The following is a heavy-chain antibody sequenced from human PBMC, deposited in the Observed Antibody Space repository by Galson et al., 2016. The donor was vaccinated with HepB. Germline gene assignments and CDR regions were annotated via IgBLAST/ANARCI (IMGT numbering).Heavy chain of an antibody. CDR3: AKCSARTDYGDYGNTDNYYGVYG. CDR2: IIPMFDAT. D-gene: IGHD4-17*01. Sequence: SVKVSCKASGVAFNNYAFSWVRQAPGQGLEWMGGIIPMFDATKYAQKFQGRVTLTADESTSTAYMELTSLRSEDTAVYYCAKCSARTDYGDYGNTDNYYGVYGWGRGTPGTVSS. J-gene: IGHJ6*02. CDR1: GVAFNNYA. V-gene: IGHV1-69*13.